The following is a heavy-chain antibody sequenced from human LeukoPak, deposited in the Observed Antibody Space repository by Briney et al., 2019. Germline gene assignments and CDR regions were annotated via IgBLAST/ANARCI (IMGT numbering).Heavy chain of an antibody. J-gene: IGHJ4*02. CDR2: INPSGGST. CDR3: AKDARYGSGRGYYFDY. D-gene: IGHD3-10*01. CDR1: GYTFTSYY. V-gene: IGHV1-46*01. Sequence: ASVKVSCKASGYTFTSYYMHWVRQAPGQGLEWMGIINPSGGSTRYAQKFQGRVTMTRDTSTSTVYMELSSLRSEDTAVYYCAKDARYGSGRGYYFDYWGQGTLVTVSS.